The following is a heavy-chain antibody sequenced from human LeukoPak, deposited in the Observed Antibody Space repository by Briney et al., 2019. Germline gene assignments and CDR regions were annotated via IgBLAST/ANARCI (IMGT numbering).Heavy chain of an antibody. CDR1: GGSISSGGYY. CDR3: ASRCPSYCTGGSCYSCDY. J-gene: IGHJ4*02. CDR2: IYYSGST. Sequence: SETLSLTCSVSGGSISSGGYYWSWKRQHPGKGLEWIGNIYYSGSTYYNPSLKSRVTISVDTSENQFSLKLTSVTAADTAVYYCASRCPSYCTGGSCYSCDYWGRGTLVTVSS. V-gene: IGHV4-31*03. D-gene: IGHD2-15*01.